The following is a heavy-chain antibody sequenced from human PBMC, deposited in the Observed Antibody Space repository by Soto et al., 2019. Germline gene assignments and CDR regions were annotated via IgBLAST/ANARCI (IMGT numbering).Heavy chain of an antibody. D-gene: IGHD2-2*02. CDR2: INHSGST. Sequence: XETLSLTCAVYGWSFSGYYWSWIRQPPGKGLDWIGEINHSGSTNYNPSLKSRVTISVDTSKNQFSLKLSSVTAADTAVYYCARRGYCSSTSCYTRAYYYYHGMDVWGQGTTVTVS. J-gene: IGHJ6*02. CDR3: ARRGYCSSTSCYTRAYYYYHGMDV. V-gene: IGHV4-34*01. CDR1: GWSFSGYY.